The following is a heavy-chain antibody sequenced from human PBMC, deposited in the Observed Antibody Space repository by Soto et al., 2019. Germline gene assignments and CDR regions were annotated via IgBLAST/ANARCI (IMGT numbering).Heavy chain of an antibody. J-gene: IGHJ6*02. CDR2: IYWNDDK. Sequence: SGPTLVNPTQTLTLTCTFSGFSLSTSGVGVGWIRQPPGKALEWLALIYWNDDKRYSPSLKSRLTITKDTSKNQVVLTMTNMDPVDTATYYCAHSIRLFGVSYYGMDVWGQGTTVTVSS. CDR1: GFSLSTSGVG. CDR3: AHSIRLFGVSYYGMDV. D-gene: IGHD3-3*01. V-gene: IGHV2-5*01.